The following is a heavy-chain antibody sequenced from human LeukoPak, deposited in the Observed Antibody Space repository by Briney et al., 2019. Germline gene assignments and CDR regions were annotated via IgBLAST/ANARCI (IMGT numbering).Heavy chain of an antibody. CDR2: IIPIFGTA. CDR1: GGTFSSYA. J-gene: IGHJ6*03. Sequence: GASVKVSCKASGGTFSSYAISWVRQAPGQGLEWMGGIIPIFGTANYAQKFQGRVTITTDESTSTAYMELSSLRSEDTAVYYCASGYCSGGSCLSYMDVWGKGTTVTVSS. V-gene: IGHV1-69*05. CDR3: ASGYCSGGSCLSYMDV. D-gene: IGHD2-15*01.